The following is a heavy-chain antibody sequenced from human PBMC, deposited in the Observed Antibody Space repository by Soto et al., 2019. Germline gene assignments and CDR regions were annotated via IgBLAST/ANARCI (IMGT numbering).Heavy chain of an antibody. CDR2: ISWNSGSR. J-gene: IGHJ5*02. Sequence: EVQLVESGGGLVPPGRYLRLSCAAFGFTFDDYAMHWGRQAPGKGLAWVSGISWNSGSRCYSDSVKGRFTISRDNAKISLYLQMNSLRAEDTALYYCAKDSRQSGYYRAGGFDPWGQGTLVTVSS. D-gene: IGHD3-3*01. V-gene: IGHV3-9*01. CDR3: AKDSRQSGYYRAGGFDP. CDR1: GFTFDDYA.